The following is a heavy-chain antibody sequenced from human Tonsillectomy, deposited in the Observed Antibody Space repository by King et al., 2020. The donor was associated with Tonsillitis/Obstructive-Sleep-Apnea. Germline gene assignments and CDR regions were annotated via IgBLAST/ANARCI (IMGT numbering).Heavy chain of an antibody. D-gene: IGHD3-16*01. CDR2: ISYDGSNK. Sequence: QLVQSGGGVVQPGRSLRLSCAASGFTFSSYAMHWVRQAPGKGLEWVAVISYDGSNKYYADSVKGRFTISRDNSKNTLYLQMNSLRAEDTAGYYCARDGGFGAHYFDYWGQGTLVTVSS. CDR1: GFTFSSYA. J-gene: IGHJ4*02. CDR3: ARDGGFGAHYFDY. V-gene: IGHV3-30*04.